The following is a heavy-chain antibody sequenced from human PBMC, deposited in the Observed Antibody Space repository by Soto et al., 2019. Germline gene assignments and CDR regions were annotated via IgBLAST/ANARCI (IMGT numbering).Heavy chain of an antibody. D-gene: IGHD2-2*01. Sequence: EVQLLESGGGLEQPGGSLRLSCVGSGHTFHNYAMTWVRQAPGKGLEWVSGISGSGGSTYYADSVRGRFTISRDDSKNTLHWQMNSLRAEDTTVYYCAKVSRGIGEGPAGLMGGQGTLVTVSS. CDR3: AKVSRGIGEGPAGLM. V-gene: IGHV3-23*01. CDR2: ISGSGGST. CDR1: GHTFHNYA. J-gene: IGHJ4*02.